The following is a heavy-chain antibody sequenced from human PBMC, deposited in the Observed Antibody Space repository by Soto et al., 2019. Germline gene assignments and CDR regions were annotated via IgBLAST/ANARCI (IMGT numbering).Heavy chain of an antibody. CDR2: IIPLFGTT. D-gene: IGHD3-10*01. CDR3: AAELGFGKLSVV. Sequence: QVQVVQSGVEVRRPGSSMKVSCKASGDTFKNCVISWVRQAPGQGLEWMGGIIPLFGTTDFAQRFQGRLTITTDESTTTAYMELSRLRSEDTATYYCAAELGFGKLSVVWGQGTTVIVFS. CDR1: GDTFKNCV. V-gene: IGHV1-69*01. J-gene: IGHJ6*02.